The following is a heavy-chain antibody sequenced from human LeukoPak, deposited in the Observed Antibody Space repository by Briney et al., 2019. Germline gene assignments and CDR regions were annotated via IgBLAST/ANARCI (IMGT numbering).Heavy chain of an antibody. Sequence: GGSLRLSCAASGFTFSGYWMSWVRQAPGKGLEWVANIKQDGSEKYYVDSVKGRFTISRDNAKNSLYLQMNSLRAEDTAVYYCARRDGYNWYYFDYWGQGTLVTVSS. CDR3: ARRDGYNWYYFDY. D-gene: IGHD5-24*01. V-gene: IGHV3-7*01. CDR1: GFTFSGYW. J-gene: IGHJ4*02. CDR2: IKQDGSEK.